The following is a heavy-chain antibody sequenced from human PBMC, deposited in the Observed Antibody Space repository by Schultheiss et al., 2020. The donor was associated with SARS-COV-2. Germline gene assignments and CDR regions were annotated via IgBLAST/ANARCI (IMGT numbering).Heavy chain of an antibody. V-gene: IGHV3-53*05. D-gene: IGHD5-12*01. CDR1: GFTVSSNY. CDR3: ASGREVATMGGNYYYGMDV. CDR2: FSGSGGSP. Sequence: GGSLRLSCAASGFTVSSNYMSWVRQAPGKGLEWVSAFSGSGGSPYYAASVKGRFTISRDNSKNTLYLQMNSLRAEDTAVYYCASGREVATMGGNYYYGMDVWGQGTTVTVSS. J-gene: IGHJ6*02.